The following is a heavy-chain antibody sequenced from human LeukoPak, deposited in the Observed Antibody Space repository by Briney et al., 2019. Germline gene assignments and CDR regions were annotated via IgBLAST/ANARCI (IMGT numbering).Heavy chain of an antibody. V-gene: IGHV3-23*01. CDR1: GFTFQNYA. CDR2: ISGSGPST. CDR3: ARLPTFYYDSSHYHFDY. Sequence: GGSLRLSCAASGFTFQNYAMSWVRQAPGKGLEWASSISGSGPSTDYADSVKGRFTISRDKSKNTLYLQMNSLRAEDTAVYYCARLPTFYYDSSHYHFDYWGQGTLVTVSS. D-gene: IGHD3-9*01. J-gene: IGHJ4*02.